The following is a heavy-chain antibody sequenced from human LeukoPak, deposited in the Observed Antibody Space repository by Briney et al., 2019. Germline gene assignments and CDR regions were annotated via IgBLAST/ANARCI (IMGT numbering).Heavy chain of an antibody. CDR2: INHSGST. V-gene: IGHV4-34*01. D-gene: IGHD3-10*01. CDR1: GGSFSGYY. Sequence: SETLSLTCAVYGGSFSGYYWSWIRQPPGKGLEWIGEINHSGSTNYNPFLKSRVTISVDTSKNQFSLKLSSVTAADTAVYYCARVGITMVRGPLDYWGQGTLVTVSS. CDR3: ARVGITMVRGPLDY. J-gene: IGHJ4*02.